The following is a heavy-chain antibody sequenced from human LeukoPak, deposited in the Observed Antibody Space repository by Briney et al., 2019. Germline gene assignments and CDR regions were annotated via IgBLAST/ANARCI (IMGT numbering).Heavy chain of an antibody. CDR3: TTHFPSGWSRQALRGLSYFDY. J-gene: IGHJ4*02. V-gene: IGHV3-73*01. CDR2: IRSKANSYAT. CDR1: GFTFSSYA. D-gene: IGHD6-19*01. Sequence: GGSLRLSCAASGFTFSSYAMSWVRQASGKGLEWVGRIRSKANSYATAYAASVKGRFTISRDDSKNTAYLQMNSLKTEDTAVYYCTTHFPSGWSRQALRGLSYFDYWGQGTLVTVSS.